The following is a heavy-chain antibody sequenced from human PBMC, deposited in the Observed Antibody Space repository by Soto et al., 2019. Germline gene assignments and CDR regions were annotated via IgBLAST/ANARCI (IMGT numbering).Heavy chain of an antibody. D-gene: IGHD2-15*01. CDR2: IYYSGST. V-gene: IGHV4-30-4*01. Sequence: QVQLQESGPGLVKPSQTLSLTCTVSGGSSSSGDYYWSWIRQPPGKGLEWIGYIYYSGSTYYNPSLKSRVTISVDTSKHQVSLKLSSVTVADTAVYYCARTLLGGSGGFNDYWGQGTLVTVSS. CDR3: ARTLLGGSGGFNDY. CDR1: GGSSSSGDYY. J-gene: IGHJ4*02.